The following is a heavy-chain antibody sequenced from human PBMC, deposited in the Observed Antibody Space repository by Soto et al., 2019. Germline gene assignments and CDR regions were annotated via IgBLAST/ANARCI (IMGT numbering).Heavy chain of an antibody. J-gene: IGHJ4*02. V-gene: IGHV2-5*02. CDR1: GFSLSTSGVG. Sequence: QITLKESGPTLVKPTQTLTLTCTFSGFSLSTSGVGVGWIRQPPGKAPEWLALIYWDDDKTYSPSLKRRLTITKDTSKNQVVLTMTNMDPVDTATYYCARRPVTAAVFDYWGQGTLVTVSS. D-gene: IGHD6-25*01. CDR2: IYWDDDK. CDR3: ARRPVTAAVFDY.